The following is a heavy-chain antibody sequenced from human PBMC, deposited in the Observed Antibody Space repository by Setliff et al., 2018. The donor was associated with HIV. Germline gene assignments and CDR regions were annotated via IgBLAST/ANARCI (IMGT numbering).Heavy chain of an antibody. Sequence: AGGSLRLSCAASGFIFNDYWMAWVRQAPGKGLEWVAHINRDGDQKNYVDSVKGRFTISRDNAKNSLFLQMNSLRVEDTAVYYCARLRGSLDTWGQGTLVTVSS. D-gene: IGHD2-15*01. V-gene: IGHV3-7*03. J-gene: IGHJ4*02. CDR1: GFIFNDYW. CDR3: ARLRGSLDT. CDR2: INRDGDQK.